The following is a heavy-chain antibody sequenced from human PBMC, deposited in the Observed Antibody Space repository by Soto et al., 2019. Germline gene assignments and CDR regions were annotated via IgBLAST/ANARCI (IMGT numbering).Heavy chain of an antibody. CDR2: INHSGSI. J-gene: IGHJ4*02. D-gene: IGHD2-8*01. CDR3: ARGNGMLLAVQGDAPDKYYLDS. V-gene: IGHV4-34*01. Sequence: PSETLSLTCAVYGGSFSGYYWSWIRQPPGKGLEWIGEINHSGSINYNPSLKSRVTISVDTSKNQFSLKLRSVTAADTAIYYCARGNGMLLAVQGDAPDKYYLDSWSQGTPVTVYS. CDR1: GGSFSGYY.